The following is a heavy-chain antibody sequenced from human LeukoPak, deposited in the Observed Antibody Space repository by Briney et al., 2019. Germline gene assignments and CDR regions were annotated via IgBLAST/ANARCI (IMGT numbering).Heavy chain of an antibody. CDR3: AKDWDRSGGYYFDS. CDR1: GFTVSSNY. CDR2: VSDSGYST. V-gene: IGHV3-23*01. J-gene: IGHJ4*02. Sequence: GGSLRLSCAASGFTVSSNYMSWVRQAPGKGLEWVSTVSDSGYSTYYAVSVKGRFTISRDNPKNTLYLQMNSLRAEDTAVYYCAKDWDRSGGYYFDSWGQGTLVTVSS. D-gene: IGHD1-26*01.